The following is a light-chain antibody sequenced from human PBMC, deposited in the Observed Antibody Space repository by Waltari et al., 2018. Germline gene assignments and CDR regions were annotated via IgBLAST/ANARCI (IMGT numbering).Light chain of an antibody. J-gene: IGLJ3*02. CDR1: TNNVGNQG. CDR2: RNN. V-gene: IGLV10-54*04. CDR3: SGWDISIRAHL. Sequence: QAGLTQPPSVSKGLRQTATLTCTGNTNNVGNQGAAWLQQHQRHPPKLLSYRNNNRPSGISERFSASRSGNTASLTIVGLQPEDEADYYCSGWDISIRAHLFGGGTKLTVL.